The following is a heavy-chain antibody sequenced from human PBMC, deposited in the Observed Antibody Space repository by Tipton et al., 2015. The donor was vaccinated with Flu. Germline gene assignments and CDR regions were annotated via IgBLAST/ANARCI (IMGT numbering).Heavy chain of an antibody. Sequence: TLSLTCTVSGGSISSGGYYWSWIRQHPGKGLEWIGYIYYSGSTYYNPSLKSRVTISVDTSKNQFSLKLSSVTAADTAVYYCARDPGGDGGVHYYYYGMDVWGQGTTVTVSS. CDR3: ARDPGGDGGVHYYYYGMDV. CDR1: GGSISSGGYY. V-gene: IGHV4-31*03. D-gene: IGHD3-3*01. CDR2: IYYSGST. J-gene: IGHJ6*02.